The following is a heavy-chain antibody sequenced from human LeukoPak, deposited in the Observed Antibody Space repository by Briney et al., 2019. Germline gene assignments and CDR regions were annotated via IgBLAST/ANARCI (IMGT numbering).Heavy chain of an antibody. CDR1: GITFSDYY. V-gene: IGHV3-11*04. J-gene: IGHJ5*02. Sequence: GGSLRLSCAASGITFSDYYMSWIRQAPGKGLEWVSYISSSGSTIYYADSVKGRFTISRDNAKNSLYLQMNSLRAEDTAVYYCASLYGSGPNWFDPWGQGTLVTVSS. D-gene: IGHD3-10*01. CDR2: ISSSGSTI. CDR3: ASLYGSGPNWFDP.